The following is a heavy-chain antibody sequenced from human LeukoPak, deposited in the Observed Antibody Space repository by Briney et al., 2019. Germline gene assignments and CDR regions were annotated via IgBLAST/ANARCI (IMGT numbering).Heavy chain of an antibody. Sequence: ASVKVSCKASGYTFTGYDINWVRQATGQGLEWMGWMNPNSGNTGYAQKFQGRVTITRNTSISTAYMELSSLRSEDTAVYYCARGLEGRPYYYYYYMDVWGKGTTVTVSS. CDR2: MNPNSGNT. CDR3: ARGLEGRPYYYYYYMDV. J-gene: IGHJ6*03. V-gene: IGHV1-8*03. D-gene: IGHD5-24*01. CDR1: GYTFTGYD.